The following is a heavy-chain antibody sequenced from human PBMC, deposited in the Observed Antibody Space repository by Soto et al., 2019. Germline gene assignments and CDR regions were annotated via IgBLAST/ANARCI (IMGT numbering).Heavy chain of an antibody. Sequence: PSQTVSLTCAISGDSVSSNTAAWNWIRSSPSRGLEWLGRTYYRSNWRHDYAVSVKSRITVNPDTSKNHFSLQLNSVTPDDTAVYYCARGVAGTGFDLWGQGTLATVSS. J-gene: IGHJ4*02. D-gene: IGHD6-19*01. V-gene: IGHV6-1*01. CDR2: TYYRSNWRH. CDR1: GDSVSSNTAA. CDR3: ARGVAGTGFDL.